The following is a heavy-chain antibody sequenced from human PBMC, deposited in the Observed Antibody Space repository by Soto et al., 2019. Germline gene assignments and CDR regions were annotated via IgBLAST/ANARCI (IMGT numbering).Heavy chain of an antibody. D-gene: IGHD3-22*01. Sequence: ASVKVSCKASGYTFTSYGSSWVREAPGQGLEWMGWISAYNGNTNYAQKLQGRVTMTTDTSTSTAYMELRSLRSDDTAVYYCARDQYYDSSGYYYPFDYWGQGTLVTVSS. CDR1: GYTFTSYG. CDR2: ISAYNGNT. V-gene: IGHV1-18*01. J-gene: IGHJ4*02. CDR3: ARDQYYDSSGYYYPFDY.